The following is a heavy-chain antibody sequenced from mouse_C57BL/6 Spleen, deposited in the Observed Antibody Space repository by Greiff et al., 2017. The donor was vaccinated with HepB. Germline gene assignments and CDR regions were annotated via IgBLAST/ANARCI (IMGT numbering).Heavy chain of an antibody. V-gene: IGHV1-18*01. CDR2: INPNNGGT. J-gene: IGHJ3*01. CDR1: GYTFTDYN. CDR3: ARKGYSWFAY. Sequence: DVQLQESGPELVKPGASVKIPCKASGYTFTDYNMDWVKQSHGKSLEWIGDINPNNGGTIYNQKFKGKATLTVDKSSSTAYMELRSLTSEDTAVYYCARKGYSWFAYWGQGTLVTVSA. D-gene: IGHD2-3*01.